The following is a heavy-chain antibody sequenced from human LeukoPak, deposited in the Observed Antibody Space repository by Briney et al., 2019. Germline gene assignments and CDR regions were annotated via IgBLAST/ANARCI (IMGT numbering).Heavy chain of an antibody. Sequence: GGSLRLSCAASGFTFSSNWMHWVRQAPGKGLVWVSRINEDGSTTNYADSVKGRSTIFRDNAKNALYLQMNSLRAEDTAVYYCASGMSRYCSDSSCYLSWGQGTQVTVSS. CDR1: GFTFSSNW. CDR3: ASGMSRYCSDSSCYLS. CDR2: INEDGSTT. V-gene: IGHV3-74*01. J-gene: IGHJ5*02. D-gene: IGHD2-15*01.